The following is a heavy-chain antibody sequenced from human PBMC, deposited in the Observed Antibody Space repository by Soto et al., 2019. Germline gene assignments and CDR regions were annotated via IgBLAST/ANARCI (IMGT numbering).Heavy chain of an antibody. CDR2: ISAYNGNT. Sequence: ASVKVSCKASGYTFTSYGISWVRQAPGQGLEWMGWISAYNGNTNYAQKLQGRVTMTTDTSTGTAYMELRSLRSDDTAVYYCARVGYDFWSGSSKGWFDPWGQGTLVTVSS. CDR1: GYTFTSYG. CDR3: ARVGYDFWSGSSKGWFDP. J-gene: IGHJ5*02. D-gene: IGHD3-3*01. V-gene: IGHV1-18*01.